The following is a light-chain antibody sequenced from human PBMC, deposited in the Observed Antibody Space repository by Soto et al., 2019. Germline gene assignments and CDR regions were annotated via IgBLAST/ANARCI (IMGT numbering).Light chain of an antibody. V-gene: IGLV1-51*01. J-gene: IGLJ3*02. CDR1: SSDIGNNY. Sequence: QLVLTQPPSVSAAPGQKVTISCSGSSSDIGNNYVSWYQQVPGTAPKLLIYDNNKRPSGIPDRFSGSKSGTSATLDITGLQTGDEADYYCGTWDSSLSAGGVFGGGTKLTVL. CDR3: GTWDSSLSAGGV. CDR2: DNN.